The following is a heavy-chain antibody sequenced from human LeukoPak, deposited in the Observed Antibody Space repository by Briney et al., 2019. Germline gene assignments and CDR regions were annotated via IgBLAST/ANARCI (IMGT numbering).Heavy chain of an antibody. CDR1: GYTFTGYY. CDR3: ARSRVVGAPNGYFDY. CDR2: INPNSGGT. Sequence: ASVKVSCKASGYTFTGYYMHWVRQAPGQGLEWMGWINPNSGGTSYAQKFQGRVTMTRDMSTSTVYMELSSLRSEDTAVYYCARSRVVGAPNGYFDYWGQGTLVTVSS. J-gene: IGHJ4*02. D-gene: IGHD2-15*01. V-gene: IGHV1-2*02.